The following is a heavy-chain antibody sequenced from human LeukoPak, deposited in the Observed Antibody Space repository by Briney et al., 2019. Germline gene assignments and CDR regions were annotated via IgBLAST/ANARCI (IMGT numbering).Heavy chain of an antibody. J-gene: IGHJ4*02. Sequence: GGSLRLSCAASGFTFSSYAMHWVRQAPGKGLEWVAVISYDGSNKYYADSVKGRFTISRDNSKNTLYLQMNSLRAEDTAVYYCARVGDDFWSGYYTFFDYWGQGTLVTVSS. D-gene: IGHD3-3*01. CDR2: ISYDGSNK. CDR3: ARVGDDFWSGYYTFFDY. V-gene: IGHV3-30-3*01. CDR1: GFTFSSYA.